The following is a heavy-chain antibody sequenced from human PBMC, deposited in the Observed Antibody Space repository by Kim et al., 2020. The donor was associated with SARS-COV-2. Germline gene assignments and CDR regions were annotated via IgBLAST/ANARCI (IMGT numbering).Heavy chain of an antibody. D-gene: IGHD3-22*01. CDR3: AIPNYYDTRGNYYDS. Sequence: SETLSLTCAVYGGSFRGTYWSWIRQPPGKGLEWIGEINQSGSTNYNPSLKSRITISVDTSKSQFSLNLSSVTAADTAVYYCAIPNYYDTRGNYYDSWGQGTLVTVSS. V-gene: IGHV4-34*01. CDR1: GGSFRGTY. J-gene: IGHJ5*01. CDR2: INQSGST.